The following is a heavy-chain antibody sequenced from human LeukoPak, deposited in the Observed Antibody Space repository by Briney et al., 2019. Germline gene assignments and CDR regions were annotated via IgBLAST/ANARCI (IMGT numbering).Heavy chain of an antibody. Sequence: SETLSLTCTVSGPSISSYYCSWIRQPPGKVLEWVRYIHYSGGITYYNPSLKSRVTISVDTSKNQFSLSLSSVTAADTAVYYCARITFVVEGYGMDVWGQGTTVTVSS. J-gene: IGHJ6*02. CDR2: IHYSGGI. CDR1: GPSISSYY. V-gene: IGHV4-59*08. CDR3: ARITFVVEGYGMDV. D-gene: IGHD2-21*01.